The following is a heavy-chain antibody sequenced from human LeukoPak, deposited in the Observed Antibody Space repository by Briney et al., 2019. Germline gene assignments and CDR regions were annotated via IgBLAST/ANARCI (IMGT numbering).Heavy chain of an antibody. CDR2: IKEDESEK. CDR1: GFTFSNYW. Sequence: GGSLRLSCAASGFTFSNYWMSWVRQAPGNGPEWVANIKEDESEKNYVDSVKGRFTISRDSAKNSLYLQMNSPRAEDTAVYYCARVTSGSSYRPFDYWGQGTLVTVSS. D-gene: IGHD3-10*01. V-gene: IGHV3-7*01. CDR3: ARVTSGSSYRPFDY. J-gene: IGHJ4*02.